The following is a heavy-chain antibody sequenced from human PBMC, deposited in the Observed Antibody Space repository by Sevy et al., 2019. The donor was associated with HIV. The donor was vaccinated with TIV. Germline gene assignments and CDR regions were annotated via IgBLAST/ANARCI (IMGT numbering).Heavy chain of an antibody. V-gene: IGHV3-64D*06. CDR3: STAGSSNYYYYGMDV. CDR2: ISSNGGST. Sequence: GGSLRLSCSASGFTFSSYAMHWVRQAPGKGLEYVSAISSNGGSTYYADSVKGRFTISRDNSKNTLYLQMSSLRAEDTAVYYCSTAGSSNYYYYGMDVWGQGTTVIVSS. CDR1: GFTFSSYA. D-gene: IGHD2-21*02. J-gene: IGHJ6*02.